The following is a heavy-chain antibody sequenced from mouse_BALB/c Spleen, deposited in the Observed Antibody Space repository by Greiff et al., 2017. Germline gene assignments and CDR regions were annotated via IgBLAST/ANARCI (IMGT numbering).Heavy chain of an antibody. CDR3: ARYYGSSYAMDY. Sequence: VKLMESGAELVRPGSSVKISCKASGYAFSSYWMNWVKQRPGQGLEWIGQIYPGDGDTNYNGKFKGKATLTADKSSSTAYMQLSSLTSEDSAVYFCARYYGSSYAMDYWGQGTSVTVSS. J-gene: IGHJ4*01. V-gene: IGHV1-80*01. D-gene: IGHD1-1*01. CDR1: GYAFSSYW. CDR2: IYPGDGDT.